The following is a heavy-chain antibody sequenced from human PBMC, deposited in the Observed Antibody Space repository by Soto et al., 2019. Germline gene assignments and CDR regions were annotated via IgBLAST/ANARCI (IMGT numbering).Heavy chain of an antibody. CDR3: AKGDNLGPKTGYAFDP. V-gene: IGHV6-1*01. CDR1: GDSVSSNTAS. J-gene: IGHJ5*02. CDR2: TYFRSKWYN. Sequence: PSQTLSLTCAISGDSVSSNTASWNWIRQSPSRGLEWLGRTYFRSKWYNDYAVSVKSRIIINPDTSNNQFSLQLNSATPEDTAVYFCAKGDNLGPKTGYAFDPWGQGIMVTV. D-gene: IGHD5-12*01.